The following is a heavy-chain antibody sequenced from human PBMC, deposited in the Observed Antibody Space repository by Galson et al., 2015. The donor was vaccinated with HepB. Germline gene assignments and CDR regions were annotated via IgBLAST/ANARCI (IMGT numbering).Heavy chain of an antibody. CDR2: FDPEDGET. CDR1: GYTLTELS. J-gene: IGHJ4*02. V-gene: IGHV1-24*01. CDR3: ATSYRGIAVAGPWGVFDY. Sequence: SVKVSCKASGYTLTELSMHWVRQAPGKGLEWMGGFDPEDGETIYAQKFQGRVTMTEDTSTDTAYMELSSLRSEDTAVYYCATSYRGIAVAGPWGVFDYWGQGILVTVSS. D-gene: IGHD6-19*01.